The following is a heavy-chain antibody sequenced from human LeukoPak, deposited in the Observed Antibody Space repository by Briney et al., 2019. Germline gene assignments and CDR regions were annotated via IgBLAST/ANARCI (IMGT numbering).Heavy chain of an antibody. CDR2: MNPNSGNT. CDR1: GYTFTSYD. Sequence: GASVKVSCKASGYTFTSYDINWVRQATGQGLEWMGWMNPNSGNTGYAQKFQGRVTMTRNTSISTAYMELSSLRSEDTAAYYCATAVVTRLYDAFDIWGQGTMVTVSS. D-gene: IGHD4-23*01. V-gene: IGHV1-8*01. CDR3: ATAVVTRLYDAFDI. J-gene: IGHJ3*02.